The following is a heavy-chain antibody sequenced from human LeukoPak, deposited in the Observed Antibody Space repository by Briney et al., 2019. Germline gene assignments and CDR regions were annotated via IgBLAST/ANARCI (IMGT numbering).Heavy chain of an antibody. D-gene: IGHD1-26*01. CDR2: MNPNSGNT. J-gene: IGHJ4*02. V-gene: IGHV1-8*02. Sequence: ASVKVSCKASGGTFSSYAISWVRQAPGQGLEWMGWMNPNSGNTGYAQKFQGRVTMTRNTSISTAYMELSSLRSEDTAVYYCARGVRSGSYYGYWGQGTLVTVSS. CDR3: ARGVRSGSYYGY. CDR1: GGTFSSYA.